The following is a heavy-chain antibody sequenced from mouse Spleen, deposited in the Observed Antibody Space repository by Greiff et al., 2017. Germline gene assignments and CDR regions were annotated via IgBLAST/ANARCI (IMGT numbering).Heavy chain of an antibody. V-gene: IGHV1-39*01. J-gene: IGHJ4*01. Sequence: EVQLQQSGPELVKPGASVKISCKASGYSFTDYNMNWVKQSNGKSLEWIGVINPNYGTTSYNQKFKGKATLTVDQSSSTAYMQLNSLTSEDSAVYYCASRVIDYYRYGPYYYAMDYWGQGTSVTVSS. CDR2: INPNYGTT. D-gene: IGHD2-14*01. CDR3: ASRVIDYYRYGPYYYAMDY. CDR1: GYSFTDYN.